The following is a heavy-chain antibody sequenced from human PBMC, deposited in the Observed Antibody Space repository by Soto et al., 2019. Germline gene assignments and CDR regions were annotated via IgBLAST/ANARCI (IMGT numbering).Heavy chain of an antibody. J-gene: IGHJ4*02. D-gene: IGHD3-9*01. CDR3: AREGVGVRYFDWLPPPFDY. V-gene: IGHV4-34*01. Sequence: SETLSLTCAVYGGSFSGYYWSWIRQPPGKGLEWIGEINHSGSTNYNPSLKSRVTISVDTSKNQFSLKLSSVTAADTAVYYCAREGVGVRYFDWLPPPFDYWGQGTLVTVSS. CDR2: INHSGST. CDR1: GGSFSGYY.